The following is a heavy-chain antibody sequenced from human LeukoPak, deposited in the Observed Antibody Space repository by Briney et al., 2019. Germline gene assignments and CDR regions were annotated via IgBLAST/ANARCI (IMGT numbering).Heavy chain of an antibody. D-gene: IGHD1-26*01. CDR2: INWNGGST. CDR3: AKDPSYSGSTSWFDP. Sequence: GGSLRLSCAASGFTFDDYGMSWVRQAPGKGLEWVSGINWNGGSTGYADSVKGRFTISRDNAKNSLYLQMNSLRAEDTAVYYCAKDPSYSGSTSWFDPWGQGTLVTVSS. J-gene: IGHJ5*02. V-gene: IGHV3-20*04. CDR1: GFTFDDYG.